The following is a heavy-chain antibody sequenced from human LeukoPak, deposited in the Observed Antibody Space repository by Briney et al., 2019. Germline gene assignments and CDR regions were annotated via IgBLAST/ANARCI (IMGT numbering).Heavy chain of an antibody. D-gene: IGHD6-13*01. CDR1: GFAFSNYG. Sequence: GGSLRLSCAASGFAFSNYGMHWVRQAPGKGLEWVAVIWFDGSDKYYVDSVKGRFTIPRDNSKNTLYLQMNSLRAEDTAVYYCARYRAAPNYFDFWGQGTLVTVSS. CDR3: ARYRAAPNYFDF. J-gene: IGHJ4*02. CDR2: IWFDGSDK. V-gene: IGHV3-33*01.